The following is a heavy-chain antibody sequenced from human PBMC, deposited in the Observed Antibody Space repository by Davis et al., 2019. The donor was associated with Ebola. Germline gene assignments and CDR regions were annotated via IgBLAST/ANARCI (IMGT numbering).Heavy chain of an antibody. CDR1: GYTFTSNW. J-gene: IGHJ6*03. CDR2: IYPGDSET. Sequence: GESLKISCKGSGYTFTSNWIGWVRQLPGKGLEWMGIIYPGDSETRYSPSFQGQVTISADKHVSTAYLQWSSLKASDTGMYYCARRTKVGVRGATANYYYMDVWGKGTTVTVSS. V-gene: IGHV5-51*01. CDR3: ARRTKVGVRGATANYYYMDV. D-gene: IGHD3-10*01.